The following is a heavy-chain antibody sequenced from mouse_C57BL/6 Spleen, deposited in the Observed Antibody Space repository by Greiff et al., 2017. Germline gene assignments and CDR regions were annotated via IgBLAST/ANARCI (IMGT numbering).Heavy chain of an antibody. J-gene: IGHJ4*01. Sequence: QVQLLQPGAELVKPGASVKMSCKASGYTFTSYWITWVKQRPGQGLEWIGDIYPGSGSTNYNEKFKSKATLTVDTSSSTAYMQLSSRTSEDSAVYYCAYYYGSSNAMDYWGQGTSGTVAS. CDR3: AYYYGSSNAMDY. CDR2: IYPGSGST. D-gene: IGHD1-1*01. CDR1: GYTFTSYW. V-gene: IGHV1-55*01.